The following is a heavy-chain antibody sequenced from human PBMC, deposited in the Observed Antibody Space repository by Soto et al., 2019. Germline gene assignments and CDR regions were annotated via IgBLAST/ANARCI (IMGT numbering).Heavy chain of an antibody. Sequence: GESLKISCKGSGYSFTSYWICWVRQMPGKGLEWMGIIYPGDSDTRYSPSFQGQVTISADKSFSTAYLQWSSLKASDTAMYYCARTSAAGKYYYGMDVWGQGTTVTVSX. J-gene: IGHJ6*02. CDR1: GYSFTSYW. V-gene: IGHV5-51*01. CDR3: ARTSAAGKYYYGMDV. CDR2: IYPGDSDT. D-gene: IGHD6-13*01.